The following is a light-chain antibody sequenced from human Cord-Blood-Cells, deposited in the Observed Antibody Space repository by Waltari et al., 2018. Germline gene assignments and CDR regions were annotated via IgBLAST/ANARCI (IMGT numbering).Light chain of an antibody. J-gene: IGLJ1*01. CDR3: QSYDSSLSGYV. Sequence: QSVLTQPPSVSGAPGQSVTISCTGSSSNIGAGYDVHWYQQLPGTAPKLLIYGNSKRPSGVPDRFSGSKSGTSASLAITGLQAEDEADYYCQSYDSSLSGYVFGTGTKVTVL. CDR1: SSNIGAGYD. CDR2: GNS. V-gene: IGLV1-40*01.